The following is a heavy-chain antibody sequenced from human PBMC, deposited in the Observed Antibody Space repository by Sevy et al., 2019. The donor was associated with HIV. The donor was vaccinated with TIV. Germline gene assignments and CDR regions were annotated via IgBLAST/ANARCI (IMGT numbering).Heavy chain of an antibody. CDR1: GFTFSFIL. D-gene: IGHD7-27*01. J-gene: IGHJ4*02. Sequence: GGSLRLSCVASGFTFSFILMAWVRQAPGKGLEWVANIKQEGSEIHYVDSVKGRFTVSRDTARNSLYLQMNSLRAEDTAVYYCASLLGTSTTFDHWGQGTLVTVSS. CDR2: IKQEGSEI. CDR3: ASLLGTSTTFDH. V-gene: IGHV3-7*01.